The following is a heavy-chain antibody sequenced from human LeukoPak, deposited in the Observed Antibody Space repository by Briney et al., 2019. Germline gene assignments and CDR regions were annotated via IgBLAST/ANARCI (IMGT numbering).Heavy chain of an antibody. CDR3: AREDSSGYLGY. CDR1: GGSLSSNIYY. D-gene: IGHD3-22*01. CDR2: IYYSGST. Sequence: SETLSLTCTVPGGSLSSNIYYSNWIRLPPGKGLEWIGYIYYSGSTNYNPSLKSRVTISVDTSKNQFSLKLTSLTAADTAGYYCAREDSSGYLGYWGQGTLVTVSS. V-gene: IGHV4-61*01. J-gene: IGHJ4*02.